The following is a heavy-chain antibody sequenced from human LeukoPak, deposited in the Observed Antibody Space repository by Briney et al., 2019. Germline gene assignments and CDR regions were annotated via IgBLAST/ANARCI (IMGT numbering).Heavy chain of an antibody. CDR2: IHYSGSP. V-gene: IGHV4-59*01. CDR3: ARVPRPFGELLRNGMDV. D-gene: IGHD3-10*01. Sequence: PSETLSLTCTVSGGSISSYYWSWVRQPPGKGLEWVGYIHYSGSPNYNPSLKSRVTISVHTSKSQFSLQLSSVTAADTAVYYGARVPRPFGELLRNGMDVWGQGTTVTVSS. J-gene: IGHJ6*02. CDR1: GGSISSYY.